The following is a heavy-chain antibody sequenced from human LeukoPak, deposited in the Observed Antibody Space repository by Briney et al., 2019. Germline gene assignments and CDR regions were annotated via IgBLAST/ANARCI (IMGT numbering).Heavy chain of an antibody. CDR1: GFTFSSYG. CDR3: AKPYSSSFRAAFDI. CDR2: ISGSGGST. V-gene: IGHV3-23*01. J-gene: IGHJ3*02. D-gene: IGHD6-13*01. Sequence: SGGSLRLSCAASGFTFSSYGMSWVRQAPGKGLEWVSAISGSGGSTYYADSVKGRFTISRDNSKNPLYLQMNSLRAEDTAVYYCAKPYSSSFRAAFDIWGQGTMVTVSS.